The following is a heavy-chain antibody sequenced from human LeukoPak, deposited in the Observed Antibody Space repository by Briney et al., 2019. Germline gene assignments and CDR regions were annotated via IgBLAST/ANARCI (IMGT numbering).Heavy chain of an antibody. J-gene: IGHJ4*02. CDR1: GFTFSSYG. CDR3: ASSPIVVVPAARVDY. V-gene: IGHV3-30*02. CDR2: IRYDGSNK. Sequence: GGSLRLSCAASGFTFSSYGMHWVRQAPGKGLEWVAFIRYDGSNKYYADSVKGRFTLSRGNSKNTLYLQMNSLRAEDTAVYYCASSPIVVVPAARVDYWGQGTLVTVSS. D-gene: IGHD2-2*01.